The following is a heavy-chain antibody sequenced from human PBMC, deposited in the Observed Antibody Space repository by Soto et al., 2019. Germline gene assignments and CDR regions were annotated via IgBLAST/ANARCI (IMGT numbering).Heavy chain of an antibody. CDR3: AHRLYTTGPYGVDV. D-gene: IGHD1-1*01. J-gene: IGHJ6*02. V-gene: IGHV2-5*02. CDR1: GFSLRTSGVG. CDR2: IFWDDDK. Sequence: QITLKESGPPVVKPTQTLTLTCTFSGFSLRTSGVGVGWIRQPPGKALEWLALIFWDDDKRYSPSLKTRLTITKDASRNQVVLTMTNMDPVDTATYYCAHRLYTTGPYGVDVWGQGTTVTVSS.